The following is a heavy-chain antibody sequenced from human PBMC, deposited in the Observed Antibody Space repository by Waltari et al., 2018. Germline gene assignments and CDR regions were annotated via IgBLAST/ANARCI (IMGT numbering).Heavy chain of an antibody. V-gene: IGHV1-2*02. Sequence: QVQLVQSGADVKKPGASVKVSCKASGYTFTGYYMHWVRQAPGQGLEWMGWINPSSGGTNYAQKFKGRVTMTRDTSIRIADMELSRLRSDDTAVYYCAREGDSGSLSFDPWGQGTLVTVSS. CDR3: AREGDSGSLSFDP. CDR1: GYTFTGYY. CDR2: INPSSGGT. J-gene: IGHJ5*02. D-gene: IGHD1-26*01.